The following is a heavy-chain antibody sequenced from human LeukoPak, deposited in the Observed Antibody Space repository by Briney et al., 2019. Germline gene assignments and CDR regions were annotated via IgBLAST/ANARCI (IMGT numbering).Heavy chain of an antibody. V-gene: IGHV4-30-2*01. J-gene: IGHJ4*02. Sequence: TPSQTLSLTCTVSGGSISSGGYYWSWLRQPPGKGLEWIGYIYHSGSTYYNPSLKSRVTISVDRSKNQFSLKLSSVTAADTAVYYCARGRRSSSWYDYWGQGTLVTVSS. D-gene: IGHD6-13*01. CDR3: ARGRRSSSWYDY. CDR2: IYHSGST. CDR1: GGSISSGGYY.